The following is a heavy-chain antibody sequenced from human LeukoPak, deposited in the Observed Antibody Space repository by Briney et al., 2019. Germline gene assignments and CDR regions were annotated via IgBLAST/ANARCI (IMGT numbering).Heavy chain of an antibody. CDR2: IYYSGST. J-gene: IGHJ6*02. CDR1: GGSISSYY. V-gene: IGHV4-59*01. CDR3: ARDKYSSGWPYYYYGMDV. D-gene: IGHD6-19*01. Sequence: SETLSLTCTVSGGSISSYYWSWIRQPPGKGLEWIGYIYYSGSTNYNPSLKSRVTISVDTSKSQFSLKLSSVTAADTAVYYCARDKYSSGWPYYYYGMDVWGQGTTVTVSS.